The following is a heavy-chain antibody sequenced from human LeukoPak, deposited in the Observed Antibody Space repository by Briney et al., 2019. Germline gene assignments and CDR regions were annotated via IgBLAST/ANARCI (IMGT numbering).Heavy chain of an antibody. CDR2: MRGDGSRE. J-gene: IGHJ3*02. V-gene: IGHV3-7*01. CDR3: VRDANYYDRSNYYDVLDI. D-gene: IGHD3-22*01. CDR1: GFSFSNYW. Sequence: GGSLRLSCAASGFSFSNYWMVWVRQAPGEGLEWVANMRGDGSREYYLDSVKGRFTISRDNAKNSLHLQMSSLGADDTAVYYCVRDANYYDRSNYYDVLDIWGQGTMVTVSS.